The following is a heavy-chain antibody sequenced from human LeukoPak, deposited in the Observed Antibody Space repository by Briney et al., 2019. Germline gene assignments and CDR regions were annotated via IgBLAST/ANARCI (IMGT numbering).Heavy chain of an antibody. CDR1: GFTFTNYA. CDR3: AKEQTSSGFFDY. Sequence: GGSLRLSCAASGFTFTNYAMSWVRQAPGKGLEWVSAISGSGTRTYYADSVRGRFTISRDNSKNTLCLQMNSLRAEDRAVYYCAKEQTSSGFFDYWGQGTLVTVSS. CDR2: ISGSGTRT. V-gene: IGHV3-23*01. J-gene: IGHJ4*02. D-gene: IGHD2-2*01.